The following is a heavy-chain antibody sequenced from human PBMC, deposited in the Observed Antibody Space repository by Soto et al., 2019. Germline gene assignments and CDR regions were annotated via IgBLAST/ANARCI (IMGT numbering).Heavy chain of an antibody. Sequence: QVQLVQSGAEVKKPGASVKVSCKASGYTFTSYGISWVRQAPGQGLEWMGWISAYNGNTNYAQKLQGRVTMTTNTSTSIAYRELRSVSCDETAVYFCAPGEGSGWYVSPLGYWGQGTLVTVSS. J-gene: IGHJ4*02. CDR1: GYTFTSYG. CDR3: APGEGSGWYVSPLGY. V-gene: IGHV1-18*04. CDR2: ISAYNGNT. D-gene: IGHD6-19*01.